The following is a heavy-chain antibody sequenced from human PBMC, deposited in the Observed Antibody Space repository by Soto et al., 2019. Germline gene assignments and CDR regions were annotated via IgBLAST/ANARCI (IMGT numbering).Heavy chain of an antibody. J-gene: IGHJ4*02. CDR3: ARHEGYDYVWGSYREYYFDY. D-gene: IGHD3-16*02. CDR1: GYSFTSYW. V-gene: IGHV5-51*01. Sequence: GESLKISCKGSGYSFTSYWIGWVRQMPGKGLEWMGIIYPGDSDTRYSPSFQGQVTISADKSISTAYLQWSSLKASDTAMYYCARHEGYDYVWGSYREYYFDYWGQGTLVTVSS. CDR2: IYPGDSDT.